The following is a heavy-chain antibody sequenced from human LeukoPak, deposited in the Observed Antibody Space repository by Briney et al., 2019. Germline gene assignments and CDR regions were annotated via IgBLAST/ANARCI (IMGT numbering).Heavy chain of an antibody. CDR1: GFTFDDHG. V-gene: IGHV3-20*04. J-gene: IGHJ4*02. CDR2: INWNAGSI. CDR3: ARIVGQYNRGYYDY. Sequence: PGESLRLSCAASGFTFDDHGMSWVRQAPGKGLEWVSSINWNAGSIAYADSVKGRFTISRDNTKNSLYLQMNSLRPEDTALYYCARIVGQYNRGYYDYWGQGTLVTLSP. D-gene: IGHD1-14*01.